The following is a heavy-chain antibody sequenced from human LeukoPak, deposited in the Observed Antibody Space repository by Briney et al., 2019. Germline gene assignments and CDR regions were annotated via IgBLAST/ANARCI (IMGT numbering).Heavy chain of an antibody. CDR2: IRSETYDGTT. V-gene: IGHV3-49*04. CDR3: TGHYYDSSGPYMDV. J-gene: IGHJ6*03. Sequence: GGSLRLSCTASGFTFGDYSMNWVRQPPGKGLEWVGFIRSETYDGTTEYAASVKGRFTISRDDSKSIAYLQMNSLKTEDTAVYYCTGHYYDSSGPYMDVWGKGTTVTVSS. CDR1: GFTFGDYS. D-gene: IGHD3-22*01.